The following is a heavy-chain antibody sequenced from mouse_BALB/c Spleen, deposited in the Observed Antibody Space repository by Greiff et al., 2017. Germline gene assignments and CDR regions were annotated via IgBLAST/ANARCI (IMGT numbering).Heavy chain of an antibody. CDR1: GFTFSDYY. Sequence: EVQVVESGGGLVKPGGSLKLSCAASGFTFSDYYMYWVRQTPEKRLEWVATISDGGSYTYYPDSVKGRFTISRDNAKNNLYLQMSSLKSEDTAMYYCARGGFYRYDHAMDYWGQGTSVTVSS. CDR3: ARGGFYRYDHAMDY. CDR2: ISDGGSYT. V-gene: IGHV5-4*02. D-gene: IGHD2-14*01. J-gene: IGHJ4*01.